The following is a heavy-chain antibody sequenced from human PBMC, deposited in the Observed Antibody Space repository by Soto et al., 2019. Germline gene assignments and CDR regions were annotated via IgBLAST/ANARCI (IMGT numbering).Heavy chain of an antibody. CDR3: ARDEYISAY. CDR2: IGSGGSPI. D-gene: IGHD6-19*01. CDR1: GFTFSDFY. J-gene: IGHJ4*02. Sequence: AQLVESGGGLVKPGGSLRLSCAASGFTFSDFYMTWIRQAPGKGLEWIAYIGSGGSPIYYADSVKGRFTISWDNSKKSLYLQMNSLRADDTDMYFCARDEYISAYWGQGTLVTVSS. V-gene: IGHV3-11*01.